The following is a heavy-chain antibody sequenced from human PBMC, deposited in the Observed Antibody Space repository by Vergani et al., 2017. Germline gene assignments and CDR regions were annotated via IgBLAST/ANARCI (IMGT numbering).Heavy chain of an antibody. D-gene: IGHD5-12*01. V-gene: IGHV3-30*02. CDR3: AKDNIVATINYYFDY. CDR2: IRYDGSNK. CDR1: GFTFSSYG. J-gene: IGHJ4*02. Sequence: QVQLVESGGGVVQPGGSLRLSCAASGFTFSSYGMHWVRQAPGKGLEWVAFIRYDGSNKYYADSVKGRFTISRDNSKNTLYLQMNSLRAEDTAVYYCAKDNIVATINYYFDYWGQGTLVTVSS.